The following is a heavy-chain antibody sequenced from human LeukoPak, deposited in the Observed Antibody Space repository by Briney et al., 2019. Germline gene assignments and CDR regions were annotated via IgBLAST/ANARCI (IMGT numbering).Heavy chain of an antibody. CDR2: ISRDNSDI. V-gene: IGHV3-21*01. Sequence: GGSLRLSCEVSGFIFSRYVMDWVRQAPGKGLEWVSSISRDNSDIHYADSVKGRFTISRDNARNSLYLHMDRLRDEDTAVYYCARLPAYCSSTSCYYDYWGQGTLVTVSS. D-gene: IGHD2-2*01. CDR3: ARLPAYCSSTSCYYDY. CDR1: GFIFSRYV. J-gene: IGHJ4*02.